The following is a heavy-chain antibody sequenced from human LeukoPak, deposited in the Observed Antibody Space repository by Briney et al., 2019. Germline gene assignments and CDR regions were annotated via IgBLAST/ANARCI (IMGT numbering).Heavy chain of an antibody. CDR3: ARGGWQGNWFDP. Sequence: PGGSLRLSCAASGFTFSSYWIHWVRQAPGEGRVWVSRINDDGSTTNYADSVKSRFTISRDNAKNTLYLQMNSLRAEDTAVYYCARGGWQGNWFDPWGQGTLVTVSS. D-gene: IGHD6-19*01. CDR2: INDDGSTT. J-gene: IGHJ5*02. CDR1: GFTFSSYW. V-gene: IGHV3-74*01.